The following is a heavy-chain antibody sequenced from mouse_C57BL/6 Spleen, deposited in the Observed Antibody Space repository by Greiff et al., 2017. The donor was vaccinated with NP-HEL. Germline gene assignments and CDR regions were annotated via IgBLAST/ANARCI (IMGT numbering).Heavy chain of an antibody. CDR3: ARDRRPLLSAWFAY. J-gene: IGHJ3*01. V-gene: IGHV5-4*01. CDR1: GFTFSSYA. D-gene: IGHD2-10*01. Sequence: EVKLVESGGGLVKPGGSLKLSCAASGFTFSSYAMSWVRQTPEKRLEWVATISDGGSYTYYPDNVKGRFTISRDNAKNNLYLQMSHLKSEDTAMYYCARDRRPLLSAWFAYWGQGTLITVSA. CDR2: ISDGGSYT.